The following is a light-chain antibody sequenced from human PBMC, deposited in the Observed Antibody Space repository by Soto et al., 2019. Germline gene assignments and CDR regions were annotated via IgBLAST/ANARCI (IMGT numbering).Light chain of an antibody. J-gene: IGLJ1*01. CDR2: DVS. V-gene: IGLV2-14*01. Sequence: QSALTQPASVSGSPGQSITISCTGTSSDIGAYNYVSWYQQHPGKVPKLMIYDVSNRPSGVSDRFSGSKSGNTASLTISGLQAEDEADYYRSSYTSNNIQVFGTGTKVTVL. CDR1: SSDIGAYNY. CDR3: SSYTSNNIQV.